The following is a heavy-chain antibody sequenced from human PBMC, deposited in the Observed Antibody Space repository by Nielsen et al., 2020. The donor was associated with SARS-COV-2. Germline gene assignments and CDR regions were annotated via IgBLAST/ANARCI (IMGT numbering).Heavy chain of an antibody. CDR1: GFTFDDYG. CDR3: ARVFRPRYSSSWYEGWYYYYGMDV. J-gene: IGHJ6*02. CDR2: ISSSSSYI. V-gene: IGHV3-21*05. D-gene: IGHD6-13*01. Sequence: GESLKISCAASGFTFDDYGMSWVRQAPGKGLEWVSYISSSSSYIYYADSVKGRFTISRDNAKNSLYLQMNSLRAEDTAVYYCARVFRPRYSSSWYEGWYYYYGMDVWGQGTTVTVSS.